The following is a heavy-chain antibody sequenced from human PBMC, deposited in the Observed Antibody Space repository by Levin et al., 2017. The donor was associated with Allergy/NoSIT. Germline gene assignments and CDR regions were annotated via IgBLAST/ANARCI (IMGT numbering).Heavy chain of an antibody. CDR1: GGSISSTTYY. Sequence: SETLSLTCTVSGGSISSTTYYWGWIRQPPGKGLEWIGCSYYSGTTYYNPSLRSRVTISVATSKNQFSVKLSSVTAADTAVYYCARRAPYGSSHMDVWGQGTTVAVSS. J-gene: IGHJ6*02. CDR3: ARRAPYGSSHMDV. CDR2: SYYSGTT. D-gene: IGHD6-13*01. V-gene: IGHV4-39*01.